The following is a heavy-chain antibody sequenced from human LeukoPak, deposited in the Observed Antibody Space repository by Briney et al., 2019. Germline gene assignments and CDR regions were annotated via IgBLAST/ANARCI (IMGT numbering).Heavy chain of an antibody. J-gene: IGHJ4*02. CDR1: GFTFRGYW. Sequence: PGGSLRLSCAASGFTFRGYWMSWVRQAPGKGLEWVANIKQDGSEKYYVDSVKGRFTISRDNARNSLYLQMNSLRVEDTAVYYCARGAVAAAGKRGAFDYWGQGTLVTVSS. CDR2: IKQDGSEK. CDR3: ARGAVAAAGKRGAFDY. V-gene: IGHV3-7*01. D-gene: IGHD6-13*01.